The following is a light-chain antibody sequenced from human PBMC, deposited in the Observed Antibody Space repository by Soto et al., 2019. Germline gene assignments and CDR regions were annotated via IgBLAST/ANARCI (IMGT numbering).Light chain of an antibody. CDR3: QQRSNWPPYT. V-gene: IGKV3-11*01. CDR2: DAS. J-gene: IGKJ2*01. Sequence: EIVLTQSPATLSLSPGERATLSCRASQSVSSYLAWYQQKPGQAPRLLIYDASNRATGIPARFSGSGSVTYFTLTISSLEPEDFAVYYCQQRSNWPPYTCGQGTKLEIK. CDR1: QSVSSY.